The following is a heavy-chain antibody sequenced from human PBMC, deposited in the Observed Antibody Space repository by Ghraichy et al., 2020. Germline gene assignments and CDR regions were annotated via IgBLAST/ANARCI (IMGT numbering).Heavy chain of an antibody. CDR1: GFTFSSYG. CDR3: AKPRGYSYGYPFDY. V-gene: IGHV3-30*18. CDR2: ISYDGSNK. J-gene: IGHJ4*02. Sequence: GGSLRLSCAASGFTFSSYGMHWVRQAPGKGLEWVAVISYDGSNKYYAESVKGRFTISRYNSKNTLYLQMNSLRAEDTAVYYCAKPRGYSYGYPFDYWGQGTLVTVSS. D-gene: IGHD5-18*01.